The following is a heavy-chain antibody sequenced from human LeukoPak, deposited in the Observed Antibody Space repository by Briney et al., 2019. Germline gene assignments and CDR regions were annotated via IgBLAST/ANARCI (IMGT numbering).Heavy chain of an antibody. Sequence: PSETLSLTCTVSGGSISSSSYYWGWIRQPPGKGLEWIGSIYYSGSTYYNPSLKSRVTISVDTSKNQFSLKLSSVTAADTAVYYCATGTYDILTGYYPDYWGQGTLVTVSS. J-gene: IGHJ4*02. D-gene: IGHD3-9*01. CDR1: GGSISSSSYY. V-gene: IGHV4-39*01. CDR3: ATGTYDILTGYYPDY. CDR2: IYYSGST.